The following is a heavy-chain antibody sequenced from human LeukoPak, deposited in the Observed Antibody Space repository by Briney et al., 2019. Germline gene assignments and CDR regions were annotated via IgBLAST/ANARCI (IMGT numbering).Heavy chain of an antibody. CDR3: ARDPSDGTKAFDD. J-gene: IGHJ4*02. Sequence: GGSLRLSCAASAFTFSYYAMSWVRQAPGRGLEWVSAISGSGSTHYADSVKGRFTISRDNSKNTLYLQMNSLRDDDTAVYCCARDPSDGTKAFDDWGQGTLVTVSS. V-gene: IGHV3-23*01. CDR2: ISGSGST. CDR1: AFTFSYYA.